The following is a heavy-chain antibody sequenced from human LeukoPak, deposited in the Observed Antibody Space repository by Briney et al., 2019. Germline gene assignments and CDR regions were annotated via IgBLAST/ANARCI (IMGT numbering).Heavy chain of an antibody. Sequence: SETLSLTCTVSGASVSSDYWSWIRQSPGKGLEWIGYIYHSGHTMSNPSLKSRVSLSLDTSDNQFSLKLSSVTAADTAVYYCARHPFQYPFDHWGQGTVVSVSS. CDR2: IYHSGHT. CDR3: ARHPFQYPFDH. V-gene: IGHV4-59*08. D-gene: IGHD2/OR15-2a*01. J-gene: IGHJ5*02. CDR1: GASVSSDY.